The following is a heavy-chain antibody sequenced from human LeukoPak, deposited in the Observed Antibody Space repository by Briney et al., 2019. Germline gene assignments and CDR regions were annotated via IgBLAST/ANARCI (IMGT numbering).Heavy chain of an antibody. Sequence: GGSLRLSCAASGFTFNRYWMSWVRQAPGKELQWVANIKQDGSARYYVDSVKGRFTISRDNSKNTLYLQMNSLRAEDTAVYYCAKDRDGYNYRNGFDYWGQGTLVTVSS. J-gene: IGHJ4*02. CDR1: GFTFNRYW. CDR3: AKDRDGYNYRNGFDY. CDR2: IKQDGSAR. V-gene: IGHV3-7*03. D-gene: IGHD5-24*01.